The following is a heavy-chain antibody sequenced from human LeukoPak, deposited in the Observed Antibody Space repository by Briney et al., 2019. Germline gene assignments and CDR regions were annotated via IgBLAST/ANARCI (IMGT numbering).Heavy chain of an antibody. CDR3: AELGITMIGGV. V-gene: IGHV3-7*01. CDR2: IKQDGSEK. D-gene: IGHD3-10*02. Sequence: GGSLRLSCAASGFTFTTYWMGWVRKAPGKGLEWVASIKQDGSEKYYVDSVKGRFTISRDNAKNSLYLQMNSLRAEDTAVYYCAELGITMIGGVWGKGTTVTISS. J-gene: IGHJ6*04. CDR1: GFTFTTYW.